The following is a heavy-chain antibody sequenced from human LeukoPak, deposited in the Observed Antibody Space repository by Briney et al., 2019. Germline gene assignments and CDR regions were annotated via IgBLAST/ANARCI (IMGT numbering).Heavy chain of an antibody. CDR1: GGSIKSYY. CDR3: ARVADRFGYNYGIDEYFDY. V-gene: IGHV4-4*07. CDR2: IYASGTT. Sequence: SETLSLTCTVSGGSIKSYYWSWTRQPAGEGLEWLGHIYASGTTNYNPSLNGRVTMSVDTSKNQFSLRLASVTAADTAVYYCARVADRFGYNYGIDEYFDYWGQGTLVTVSS. D-gene: IGHD5-18*01. J-gene: IGHJ4*02.